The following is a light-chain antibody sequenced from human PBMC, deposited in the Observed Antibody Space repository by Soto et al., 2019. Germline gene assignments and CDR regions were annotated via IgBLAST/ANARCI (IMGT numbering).Light chain of an antibody. V-gene: IGKV1-5*01. J-gene: IGKJ1*01. Sequence: DIQMTQSPSTLSASVGDRFSITFRASQSISSWLAWYQQKPGKAPKLLIHDASSLESGVPSRFSGSGSGTEFTLTISSLQPDDFATYYCQQYNSYWTFGQGTKVDIK. CDR3: QQYNSYWT. CDR1: QSISSW. CDR2: DAS.